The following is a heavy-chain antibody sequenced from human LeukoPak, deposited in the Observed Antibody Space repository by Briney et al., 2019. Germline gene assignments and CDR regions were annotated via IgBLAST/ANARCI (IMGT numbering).Heavy chain of an antibody. D-gene: IGHD2/OR15-2a*01. CDR1: GFSFRGYW. CDR2: ISPDGTDK. J-gene: IGHJ4*02. V-gene: IGHV3-7*01. Sequence: GGSLRLSCAASGFSFRGYWMRWVRQSPGKGLEWVANISPDGTDKYYVDSVKGRFTVSRDNAKNSLFLQMNSLRVEDTAVFFCVRVQAAVLGVFDYFDYWGQGTLVTVSS. CDR3: VRVQAAVLGVFDYFDY.